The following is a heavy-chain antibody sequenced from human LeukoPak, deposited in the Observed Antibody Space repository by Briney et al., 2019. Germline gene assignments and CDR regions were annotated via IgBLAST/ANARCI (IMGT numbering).Heavy chain of an antibody. J-gene: IGHJ6*03. CDR3: ARVSIAAQDNYCYYMDV. D-gene: IGHD6-6*01. CDR2: IYYTGT. CDR1: GGSVSDYY. Sequence: DPSETLSLTCTVSGGSVSDYYWSWIRQSPGKGLEWIGYIYYTGTSYNPSLKSRVTISADTSKNQFSLKLSSVTAADTAVYYCARVSIAAQDNYCYYMDVWGKGTTVTVSS. V-gene: IGHV4-59*02.